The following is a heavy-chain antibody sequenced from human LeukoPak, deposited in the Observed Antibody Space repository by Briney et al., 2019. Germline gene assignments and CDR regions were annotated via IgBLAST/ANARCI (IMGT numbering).Heavy chain of an antibody. Sequence: ASVKVSCKASGYTFTSHGISWVRQAPGQGLEWMGWISAYNGNTNYAQKLQGRVTMTTDTSTSTAYMELRSLRSDDTAVYYCARERYYDSSGYASLDYWGQGTLVTVSS. CDR2: ISAYNGNT. V-gene: IGHV1-18*01. J-gene: IGHJ4*02. CDR3: ARERYYDSSGYASLDY. CDR1: GYTFTSHG. D-gene: IGHD3-22*01.